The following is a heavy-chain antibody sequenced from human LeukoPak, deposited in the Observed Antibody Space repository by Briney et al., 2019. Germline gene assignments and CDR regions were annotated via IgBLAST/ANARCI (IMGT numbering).Heavy chain of an antibody. Sequence: QSGGSLRLSCVTSGFTFSTYPMHWVRQAPGKGLEWVSVISYDGNNKYYADSVKGRFTISRDNSKTTLYLQMNSLRVEDTAVYYCAREWLSYSTNYNWFDPWGQGTLVTVSS. CDR1: GFTFSTYP. V-gene: IGHV3-30-3*01. D-gene: IGHD6-13*01. CDR2: ISYDGNNK. CDR3: AREWLSYSTNYNWFDP. J-gene: IGHJ5*01.